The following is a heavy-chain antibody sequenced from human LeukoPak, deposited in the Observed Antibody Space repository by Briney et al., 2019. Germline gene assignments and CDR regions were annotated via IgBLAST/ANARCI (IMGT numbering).Heavy chain of an antibody. CDR3: ARTLGGSSWYKFDY. J-gene: IGHJ4*02. V-gene: IGHV4-59*01. Sequence: PSETLSLTCTVSGGSISSYYWSWIRQPPGKGLEWIGYIYYSGSTNYNPSLKSQVTISVDTSKNQFSLKLSSVTAADTAVYYCARTLGGSSWYKFDYWGQGTLVTVSS. D-gene: IGHD6-13*01. CDR2: IYYSGST. CDR1: GGSISSYY.